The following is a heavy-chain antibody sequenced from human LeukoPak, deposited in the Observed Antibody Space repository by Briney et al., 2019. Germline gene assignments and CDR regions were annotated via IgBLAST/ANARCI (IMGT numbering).Heavy chain of an antibody. J-gene: IGHJ3*02. D-gene: IGHD6-19*01. Sequence: PGGSLRLSCAASGFTFSSYGMHWVRQAPGKGLEWVAVISYDGSNKYYADSVKGRFTISRDNSKNTLYLQMNSLRAEDTAVYYCARARLRIAVVLAFDIWGQGTMVTVSS. CDR2: ISYDGSNK. V-gene: IGHV3-30*03. CDR3: ARARLRIAVVLAFDI. CDR1: GFTFSSYG.